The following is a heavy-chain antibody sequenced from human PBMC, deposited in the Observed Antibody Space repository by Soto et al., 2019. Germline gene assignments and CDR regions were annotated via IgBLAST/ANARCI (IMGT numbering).Heavy chain of an antibody. J-gene: IGHJ3*02. V-gene: IGHV4-59*01. Sequence: SETLTLTCTVSGGSISNYYWSWMRQPPGKGLEWIGSVYYSGSTTYNPSLKSRVTISVDTSKNQFSLRLSSVTAADTAVYYCARTLSASGPKGAFEIWGQGAMVTVSS. CDR1: GGSISNYY. CDR2: VYYSGST. CDR3: ARTLSASGPKGAFEI. D-gene: IGHD2-15*01.